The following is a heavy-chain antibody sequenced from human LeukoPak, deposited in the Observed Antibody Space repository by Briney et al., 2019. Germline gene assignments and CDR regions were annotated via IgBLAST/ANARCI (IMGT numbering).Heavy chain of an antibody. CDR3: ANSRHYDSTGYNPPLYYFDY. J-gene: IGHJ4*02. Sequence: GSLRLSCAASGFTFSSYAMTWLRQGPGKGLEWGSSISGNGGTTYFADSGKGRFSISRDNSKNTLHLQMNSLRAEDTAVYYCANSRHYDSTGYNPPLYYFDYWGQGTLVTVSS. CDR2: ISGNGGTT. CDR1: GFTFSSYA. V-gene: IGHV3-23*01. D-gene: IGHD3-22*01.